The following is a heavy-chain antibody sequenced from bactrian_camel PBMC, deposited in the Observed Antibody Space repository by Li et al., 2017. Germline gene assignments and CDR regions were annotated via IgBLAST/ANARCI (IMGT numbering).Heavy chain of an antibody. V-gene: IGHV3S53*01. Sequence: HVQLMESGGGSVPSGGSLRLSCAASGDTSRIATRAWFRQATGKEREAVAAIVRGSHTDYHAAVKGRFTISQDSAKNTVYLQMNSLRVEDTAMYYCAAAPRRHGMVAPCGVGAVGYDIWGQGTQVTVS. CDR2: IVRGSHT. CDR1: GDTSRIAT. D-gene: IGHD5*01. J-gene: IGHJ4*01. CDR3: AAAPRRHGMVAPCGVGAVGYDI.